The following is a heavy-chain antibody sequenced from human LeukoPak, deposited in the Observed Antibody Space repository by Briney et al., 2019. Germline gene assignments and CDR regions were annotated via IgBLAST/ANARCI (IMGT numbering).Heavy chain of an antibody. Sequence: SETLSLTCTVSGVSISSGGYYWSWIRQHPGKGLEWIGYVFYSGSTYYNPSLKSRVTISVDTSKNQFSLKLSSVTAEDTAVYYCARCPLAGTFDYWGQGTLVTVSS. CDR1: GVSISSGGYY. V-gene: IGHV4-31*03. J-gene: IGHJ4*02. CDR3: ARCPLAGTFDY. D-gene: IGHD6-13*01. CDR2: VFYSGST.